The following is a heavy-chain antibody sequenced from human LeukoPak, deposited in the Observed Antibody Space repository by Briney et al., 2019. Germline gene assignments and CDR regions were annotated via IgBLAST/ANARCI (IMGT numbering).Heavy chain of an antibody. J-gene: IGHJ4*02. CDR3: ARGGENYYYDSSGYPDY. Sequence: SQTLSLTCTVSGGSISSGSYYWSWIRQPAGKGLEWIGRIYTSGSTNYNPSLKSRVTISVDTSKNQFSLKLSSVTAADTAVYYWARGGENYYYDSSGYPDYWGQGTLVTVSS. CDR1: GGSISSGSYY. D-gene: IGHD3-22*01. V-gene: IGHV4-61*02. CDR2: IYTSGST.